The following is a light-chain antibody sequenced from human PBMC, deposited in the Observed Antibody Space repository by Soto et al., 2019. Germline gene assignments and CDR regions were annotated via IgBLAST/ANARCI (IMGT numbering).Light chain of an antibody. CDR1: QSLSSTY. J-gene: IGKJ1*01. V-gene: IGKV3-20*01. CDR3: QHYGTSLRT. CDR2: GAS. Sequence: EIVLTQSPGTLSLSPGERDTLSCRASQSLSSTYLAWYQQKPGQAPRLLIYGASSRATGILDRFSGSGFGTDFALTISRLEPEDFAVYYCQHYGTSLRTFGQGTKVDIK.